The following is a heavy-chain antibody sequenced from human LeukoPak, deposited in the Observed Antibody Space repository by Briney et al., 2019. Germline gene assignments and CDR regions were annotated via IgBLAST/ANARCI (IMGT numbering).Heavy chain of an antibody. V-gene: IGHV4-59*01. Sequence: SETLSLTCTVSGGSISSFYWSWIRQPPGKGLEWIGYIYYSGTTNYNPSLKSRATISVDTSKNQFSLRLSSVTAADTAVYYCARRRRYYYDNSGYCFDHWGPGTLVTVSS. J-gene: IGHJ4*02. D-gene: IGHD3-22*01. CDR3: ARRRRYYYDNSGYCFDH. CDR2: IYYSGTT. CDR1: GGSISSFY.